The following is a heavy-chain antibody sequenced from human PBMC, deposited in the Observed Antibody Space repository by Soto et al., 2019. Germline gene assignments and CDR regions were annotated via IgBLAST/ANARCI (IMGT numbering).Heavy chain of an antibody. J-gene: IGHJ3*02. CDR3: ARAGIAAYDAFDI. Sequence: PGVSLRLSCAASGFTFRSYAMSWVRQAPGKGLEWVSAISGSGGSTYYADSVKGRFTISRDNSKNTLYLQMNSLRAEDTAVYYCARAGIAAYDAFDIWGQGTMVTVSS. CDR1: GFTFRSYA. CDR2: ISGSGGST. V-gene: IGHV3-23*01. D-gene: IGHD6-13*01.